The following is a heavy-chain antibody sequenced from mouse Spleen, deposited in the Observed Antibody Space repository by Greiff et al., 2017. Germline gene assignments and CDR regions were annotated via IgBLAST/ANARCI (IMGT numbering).Heavy chain of an antibody. J-gene: IGHJ4*01. CDR2: ISNGGGST. CDR1: GFTFSDYY. Sequence: EVKLVESGGGLVQPGGSLKLSCAASGFTFSDYYMYWVRQTPEKRLEWVAYISNGGGSTYYPDTVKGRFTISRDNAKNTLYLQMSRLKSEDTAMYYCARLYYGNYSYAMDYWGQGTSVTVSS. V-gene: IGHV5-12*01. D-gene: IGHD2-1*01. CDR3: ARLYYGNYSYAMDY.